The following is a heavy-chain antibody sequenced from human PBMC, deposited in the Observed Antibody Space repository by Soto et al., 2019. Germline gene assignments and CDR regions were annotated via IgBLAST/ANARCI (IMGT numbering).Heavy chain of an antibody. D-gene: IGHD6-6*01. CDR3: ARDAPLEYSSSHFDY. CDR1: GFTFSSYG. CDR2: IWYDGSNK. V-gene: IGHV3-33*01. Sequence: GGSLRLSCAASGFTFSSYGMHWVRQAPGKGLEWVAVIWYDGSNKYYADSVKGRFTISRDNSKNTLYLQMNSLRAEDTAVYYCARDAPLEYSSSHFDYWGQGTLVTVSS. J-gene: IGHJ4*02.